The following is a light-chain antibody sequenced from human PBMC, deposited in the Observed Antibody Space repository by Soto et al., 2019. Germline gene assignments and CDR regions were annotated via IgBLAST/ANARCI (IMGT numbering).Light chain of an antibody. CDR1: QSISSS. J-gene: IGKJ1*01. CDR2: GAS. Sequence: IVMTQSPATLSVSPGERATLSCRASQSISSSLAWYQQKPGQAPRLLIYGASTRATGIPERFSGSGSGTEFTLTISSLQSEDFAVYYCQQYTNWPKTFGQGTKVDIK. CDR3: QQYTNWPKT. V-gene: IGKV3D-15*01.